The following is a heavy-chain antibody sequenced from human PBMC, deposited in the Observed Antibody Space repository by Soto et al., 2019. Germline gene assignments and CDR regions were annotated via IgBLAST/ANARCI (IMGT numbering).Heavy chain of an antibody. CDR3: ARERNVLGHYYDSSGYDAFDI. Sequence: GGSLRLSCADSGFTFSSYAMHWVRQAPGKGLEWVAVISYDGSNKYYADSVKGRFTISRDNSKNTLYLQMNSLRAEDTAVYYCARERNVLGHYYDSSGYDAFDIWGQGTMVTVSS. CDR1: GFTFSSYA. D-gene: IGHD3-22*01. CDR2: ISYDGSNK. J-gene: IGHJ3*02. V-gene: IGHV3-30-3*01.